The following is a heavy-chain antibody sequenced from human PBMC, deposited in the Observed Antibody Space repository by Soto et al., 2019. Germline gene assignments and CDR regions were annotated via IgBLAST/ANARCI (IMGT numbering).Heavy chain of an antibody. CDR2: ITGSGRDT. CDR1: GVTFIDYS. J-gene: IGHJ4*02. V-gene: IGHV3-23*01. D-gene: IGHD2-8*01. Sequence: GGSLSLSCGGSGVTFIDYSMSWFRQAPGKGLDWVSGITGSGRDTYYADSVKGRFTISRDNSKNMVFLQMNSLRAEDTALYYCAKNGLDNSPSAIDSWGPGTLVTVSS. CDR3: AKNGLDNSPSAIDS.